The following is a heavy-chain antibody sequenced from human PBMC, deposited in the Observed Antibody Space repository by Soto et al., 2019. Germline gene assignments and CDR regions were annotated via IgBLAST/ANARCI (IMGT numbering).Heavy chain of an antibody. Sequence: QVQLQQWDAGLLKPSETLSLTCAVYGGSFSGHSWTWIRQSPGKGLEWIGDINHSGRVNYSPSLKSRVTISLDTSKNQFSLTLSAVTAADTAMYYCSTRAYDTNGYYRFDPWGQGTLVTVSS. CDR2: INHSGRV. D-gene: IGHD3-22*01. V-gene: IGHV4-34*01. CDR1: GGSFSGHS. CDR3: STRAYDTNGYYRFDP. J-gene: IGHJ5*01.